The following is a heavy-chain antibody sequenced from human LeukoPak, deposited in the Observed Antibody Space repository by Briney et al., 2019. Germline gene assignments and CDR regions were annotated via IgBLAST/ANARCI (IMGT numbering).Heavy chain of an antibody. D-gene: IGHD6-19*01. CDR1: GFTFSSYW. Sequence: GGSLRLSCAASGFTFSSYWMHWVRQAPGKGLEWVSGISASGSNTFYADSVKGRFTISRDNSKNTLYLQMSSLRVEDTAIYYCAKDSVRSGGWFYFDNWGQGTLVSVSS. J-gene: IGHJ4*02. V-gene: IGHV3-23*01. CDR2: ISASGSNT. CDR3: AKDSVRSGGWFYFDN.